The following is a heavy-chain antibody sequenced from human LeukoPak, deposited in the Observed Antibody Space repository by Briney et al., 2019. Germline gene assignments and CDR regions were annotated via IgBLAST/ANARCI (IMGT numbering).Heavy chain of an antibody. CDR1: GYTFTGYY. J-gene: IGHJ5*02. CDR3: ASHPSSAAGTYWFDP. Sequence: GASVKVSCKASGYTFTGYYMHWVRQAPGQGLEWMGWINPNSGGTNYAQKFQGRVTMTRDTSISTAYMELSRLRSDDTAVYYCASHPSSAAGTYWFDPWGQGTLVTVSS. D-gene: IGHD6-13*01. V-gene: IGHV1-2*02. CDR2: INPNSGGT.